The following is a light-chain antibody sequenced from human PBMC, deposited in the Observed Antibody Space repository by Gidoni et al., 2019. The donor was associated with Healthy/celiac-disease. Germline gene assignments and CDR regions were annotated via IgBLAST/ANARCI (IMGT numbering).Light chain of an antibody. CDR2: GSS. CDR1: QSVSSSY. CDR3: QQYGSSPMT. J-gene: IGKJ4*01. Sequence: EMVLTQSPGTRSLSPGERATISCRASQSVSSSYLAWDQQKPGQAPRLLLYGSSSRATGIPDRFSGSGSVTDFTLTIIRLAPEDFAVYYCQQYGSSPMTFGGGTKVESK. V-gene: IGKV3-20*01.